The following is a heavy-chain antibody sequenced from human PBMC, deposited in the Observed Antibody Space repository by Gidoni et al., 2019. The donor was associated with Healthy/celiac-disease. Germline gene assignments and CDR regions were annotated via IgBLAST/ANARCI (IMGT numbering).Heavy chain of an antibody. CDR3: AKGSGRNYYDSSGYGFKGGAFDI. CDR1: GFTFSSYG. Sequence: QVQLVESGGGVVQPGRSLRLSCAASGFTFSSYGMPWVRQAPGKGLEWVAVISYDGSNKYYADSVKGRFTISRDNSKNTLYLQMNSLRAEDTAVYYCAKGSGRNYYDSSGYGFKGGAFDIWGQGTMVTVSS. J-gene: IGHJ3*02. V-gene: IGHV3-30*18. D-gene: IGHD3-22*01. CDR2: ISYDGSNK.